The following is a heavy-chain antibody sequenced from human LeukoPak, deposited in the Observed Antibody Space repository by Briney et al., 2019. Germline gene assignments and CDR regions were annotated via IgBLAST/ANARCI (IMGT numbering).Heavy chain of an antibody. D-gene: IGHD5-24*01. Sequence: SETLSLTCNVSGDSISRSRQFWAWMRHSPGRGLECIVYIYNSGSIYYNTSLKSRVTISVDTSKNQFSLRLSSVTAAETAVYYCARGRRDGYNLRNFDYWGQGTLVTVSS. CDR2: IYNSGSI. CDR3: ARGRRDGYNLRNFDY. V-gene: IGHV4-39*07. J-gene: IGHJ4*02. CDR1: GDSISRSRQF.